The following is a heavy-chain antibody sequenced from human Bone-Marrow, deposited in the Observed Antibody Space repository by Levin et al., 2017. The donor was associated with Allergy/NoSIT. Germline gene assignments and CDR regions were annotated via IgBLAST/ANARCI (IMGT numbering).Heavy chain of an antibody. CDR3: ARDLGIMEGFFDL. CDR1: GGSFNDYY. CDR2: VFHSGNT. Sequence: SQTPSLPCTVSGGSFNDYYWGWLRQPPGKGLEWIGSVFHSGNTNSNPSLKSRVTLSVDTSKKQLSLRLTSVTAADTAVYYCARDLGIMEGFFDLWGRGTLVSVSS. J-gene: IGHJ2*01. D-gene: IGHD1-1*01. V-gene: IGHV4-59*01.